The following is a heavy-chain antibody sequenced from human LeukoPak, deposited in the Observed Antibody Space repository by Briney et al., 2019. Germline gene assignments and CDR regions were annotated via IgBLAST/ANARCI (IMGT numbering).Heavy chain of an antibody. J-gene: IGHJ4*02. Sequence: PSETLSLTCTVSGGSVSSGSYYWSWIRQPPGKGLEWIGYIYYSGSTNYNPSLKSRVTISVDTSKNQFPLKLSSVTAADTAVYYCARDRRGAKSYYFDYWGQGTLVTVSS. CDR2: IYYSGST. D-gene: IGHD3-10*01. CDR3: ARDRRGAKSYYFDY. V-gene: IGHV4-61*01. CDR1: GGSVSSGSYY.